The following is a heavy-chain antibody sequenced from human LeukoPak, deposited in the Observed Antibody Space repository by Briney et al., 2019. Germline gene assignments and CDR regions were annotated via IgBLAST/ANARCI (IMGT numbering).Heavy chain of an antibody. CDR1: GYTFTSYD. J-gene: IGHJ4*02. D-gene: IGHD5-12*01. CDR3: AREPDSSTSFGRGYSGYDSDY. Sequence: GASVKVSCKASGYTFTSYDINWVRQAPGQGLEWMGWMNPSGGNTGYAQKFQGRVTMTRNTSISTAYMELSSLRSEDTAVYYCAREPDSSTSFGRGYSGYDSDYWGQGTLVTVSS. CDR2: MNPSGGNT. V-gene: IGHV1-8*01.